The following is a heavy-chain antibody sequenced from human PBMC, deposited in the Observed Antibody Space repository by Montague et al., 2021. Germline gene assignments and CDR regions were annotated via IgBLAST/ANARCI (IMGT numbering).Heavy chain of an antibody. CDR3: ARGRGNSYVSFDS. J-gene: IGHJ4*02. CDR2: IYYSGSAGGTT. V-gene: IGHV4-59*13. D-gene: IGHD5-18*01. Sequence: SETLSLTCTVSGGSISSFYWSWIWQPPEKGLELIAYIYYSGSAGGTTNYNPSLKSRVTISVNSSKNQLSLQLTSVTTAATAVYYCARGRGNSYVSFDSWGQGTLVSVSS. CDR1: GGSISSFY.